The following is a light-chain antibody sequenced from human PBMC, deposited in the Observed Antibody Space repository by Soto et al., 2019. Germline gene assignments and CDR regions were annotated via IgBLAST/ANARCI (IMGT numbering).Light chain of an antibody. Sequence: QPVLTQSPSASASLGASVKLTCTLSSGHNTYAIAWHQQQPEKGPRYLMKLNSDGSHSKGDGIPDRFSGSSSGAERYLTISGLQSEDEADYYCQTWGTGSWVFGGGTKVTVL. CDR1: SGHNTYA. V-gene: IGLV4-69*01. CDR3: QTWGTGSWV. J-gene: IGLJ3*02. CDR2: LNSDGSH.